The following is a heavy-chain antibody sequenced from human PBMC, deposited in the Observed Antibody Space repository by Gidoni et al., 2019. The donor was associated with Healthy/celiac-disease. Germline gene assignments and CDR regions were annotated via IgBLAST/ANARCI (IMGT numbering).Heavy chain of an antibody. V-gene: IGHV3-48*02. Sequence: EVQLVESGGGWVQPGGSLRLSCSASGLTFSSYSMNWVRQAPGKWLEWVSYIISSSSTIYNAESVKGLFTISRENAKNSLYLQMNSLRDEDTAVYYCARPYYYDSSGIDAFDIWGQGTMVTVSS. CDR3: ARPYYYDSSGIDAFDI. J-gene: IGHJ3*02. D-gene: IGHD3-22*01. CDR1: GLTFSSYS. CDR2: IISSSSTI.